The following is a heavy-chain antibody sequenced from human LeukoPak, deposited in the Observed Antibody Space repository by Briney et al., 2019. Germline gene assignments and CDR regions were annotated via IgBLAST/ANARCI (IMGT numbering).Heavy chain of an antibody. CDR3: VREVACCSSTSCYGDY. CDR2: IWYDGSNK. D-gene: IGHD2-2*01. V-gene: IGHV3-33*01. Sequence: GGSLRLSCAASGFTFSSYGMHWVRQAPGKGLEWVAVIWYDGSNKYYADSVKGRFTISRDNSKNTLYLQMNSLRAEDTAVYYCVREVACCSSTSCYGDYWGQGTLVTVSS. CDR1: GFTFSSYG. J-gene: IGHJ4*02.